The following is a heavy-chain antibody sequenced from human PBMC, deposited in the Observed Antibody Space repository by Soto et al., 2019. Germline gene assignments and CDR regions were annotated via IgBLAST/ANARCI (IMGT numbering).Heavy chain of an antibody. Sequence: GASVKVYCKASGGTFSIYAISWVRQAPGQGLEWMGGIIPIFGTANYAQKFQGRVTITADESTSTAYMELSSLRSEDTAVYYCARLTTVTTDYWGQGTLVTVSS. CDR3: ARLTTVTTDY. V-gene: IGHV1-69*13. J-gene: IGHJ4*02. D-gene: IGHD4-17*01. CDR2: IIPIFGTA. CDR1: GGTFSIYA.